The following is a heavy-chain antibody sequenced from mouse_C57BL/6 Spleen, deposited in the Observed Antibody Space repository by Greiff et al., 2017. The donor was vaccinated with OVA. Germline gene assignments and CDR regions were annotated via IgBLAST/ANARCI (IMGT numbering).Heavy chain of an antibody. J-gene: IGHJ4*01. CDR2: INPNNGGT. D-gene: IGHD2-5*01. V-gene: IGHV1-22*01. CDR3: ARSLPTIVTFYAMDY. Sequence: VQLQQSGPELVKPGASVKMSCKASGYTFTDYNMHWVKQSHGKSLEWIGYINPNNGGTSYNQKFKGKATLTVNKSSSTAYMELRSLTSEDSAVYYCARSLPTIVTFYAMDYWGQGTSVTVSS. CDR1: GYTFTDYN.